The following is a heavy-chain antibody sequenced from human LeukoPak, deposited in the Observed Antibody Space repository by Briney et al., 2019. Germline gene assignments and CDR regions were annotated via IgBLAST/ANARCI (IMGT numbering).Heavy chain of an antibody. CDR1: GGSISSYY. CDR2: IYTSGST. V-gene: IGHV4-59*10. J-gene: IGHJ4*02. CDR3: ASSNYYYGSGSYYAFDY. D-gene: IGHD3-10*01. Sequence: SEALSLTCAVYGGSISSYYWSWIRQPAGKGLEWIGRIYTSGSTNYNPSLKSRVTMSVDTSKNQFSLKLSSVTAADTAVYYCASSNYYYGSGSYYAFDYWGQGTLVTVSS.